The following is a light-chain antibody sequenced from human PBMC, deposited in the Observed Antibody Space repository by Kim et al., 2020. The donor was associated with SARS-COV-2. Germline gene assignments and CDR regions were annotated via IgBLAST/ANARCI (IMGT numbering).Light chain of an antibody. V-gene: IGLV1-40*01. CDR3: QSYDTSLSGYV. Sequence: WVTISCAGGSSNIGAGYDVTGSRPLPGKAPHLLIYATRSRPSGVPDQLSGSKSGTSASLAITGLQADDEADYYCQSYDTSLSGYVFGTGTKVTVL. CDR1: SSNIGAGYD. J-gene: IGLJ1*01. CDR2: ATR.